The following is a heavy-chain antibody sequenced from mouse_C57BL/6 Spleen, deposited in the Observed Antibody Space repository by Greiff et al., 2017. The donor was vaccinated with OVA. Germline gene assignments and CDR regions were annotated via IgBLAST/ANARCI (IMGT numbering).Heavy chain of an antibody. CDR3: ARDYGYDFDY. J-gene: IGHJ2*01. Sequence: VQLQQPGAELVKPGASVKLSCKASGYTFTSYWMHWVKQRPGQGLEWIGMIHPNSGSTNYNEKFKGKATLTVDKSSSTAYMQLSSLTSEDSAVYYSARDYGYDFDYWGQGTTLTVSS. D-gene: IGHD2-2*01. V-gene: IGHV1-64*01. CDR1: GYTFTSYW. CDR2: IHPNSGST.